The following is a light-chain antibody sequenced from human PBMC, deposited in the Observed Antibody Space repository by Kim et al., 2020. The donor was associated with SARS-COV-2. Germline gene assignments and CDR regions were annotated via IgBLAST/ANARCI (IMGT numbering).Light chain of an antibody. CDR2: EVS. CDR3: SSYAGSNNLV. V-gene: IGLV2-8*01. Sequence: GQSVTSSCTGTSSDVGGYNYVSWHQQHPGKAPKLMIYEVSKRPSGVPDRFSGSKSGNTASLTVSGLQAEDEADYYCSSYAGSNNLVFGGGTQLTVL. J-gene: IGLJ2*01. CDR1: SSDVGGYNY.